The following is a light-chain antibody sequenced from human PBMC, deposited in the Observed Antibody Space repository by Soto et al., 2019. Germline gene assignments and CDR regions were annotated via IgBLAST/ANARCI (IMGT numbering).Light chain of an antibody. J-gene: IGKJ5*01. Sequence: DIQLTQSPSSLSASVGDRVTITCRASHSISNYLNWYQYRPGKAPNLLIYAASSLQRGVPSRFRGSESGTDFTPAITSLQPEDSATYYCQQTYNTRFTFGQGTRLEIK. CDR3: QQTYNTRFT. CDR1: HSISNY. V-gene: IGKV1-39*01. CDR2: AAS.